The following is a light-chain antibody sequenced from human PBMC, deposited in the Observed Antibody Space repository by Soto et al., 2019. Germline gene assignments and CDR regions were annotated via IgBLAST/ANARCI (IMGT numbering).Light chain of an antibody. V-gene: IGKV3-11*01. CDR3: QQVNDYPIT. J-gene: IGKJ5*01. Sequence: EIVLTQSSATLSLSPGERATLSCRASQSVSSSLAWYQQKPGQSPRLLIYDTSNRATGIPARFSGSGSGTEFTLTISSLQAEDFATYYCQQVNDYPITFGQGTRLEIK. CDR1: QSVSSS. CDR2: DTS.